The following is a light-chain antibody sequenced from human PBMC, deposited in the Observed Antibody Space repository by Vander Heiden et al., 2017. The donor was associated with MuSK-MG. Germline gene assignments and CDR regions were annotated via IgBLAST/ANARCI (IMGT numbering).Light chain of an antibody. J-gene: IGLJ2*01. CDR2: GNH. Sequence: HSVLTQLPSVSGAPGQRVTISCTGSNSNIGAGYDVHWYQQLPGIAPKLLIYGNHNRPSGVPDRFSGSKSGTSASLAITGLQAEDEADYYCQSYDSSLTGGVFGGGTKLTVL. CDR3: QSYDSSLTGGV. CDR1: NSNIGAGYD. V-gene: IGLV1-40*01.